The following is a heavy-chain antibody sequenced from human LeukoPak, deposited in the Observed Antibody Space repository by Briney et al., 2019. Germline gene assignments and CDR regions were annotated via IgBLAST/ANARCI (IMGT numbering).Heavy chain of an antibody. V-gene: IGHV4-59*08. CDR3: ARGEQLIDY. CDR2: IYYSGST. CDR1: GGSINSYY. J-gene: IGHJ4*02. Sequence: PSETLSLTCTVSGGSINSYYWSWIRQPPGKGLEWIGYIYYSGSTNYNPSLKSRVTISVDTSKNQFSLKLSSVTAADTAVYYCARGEQLIDYWGQGTLVTVSS. D-gene: IGHD6-13*01.